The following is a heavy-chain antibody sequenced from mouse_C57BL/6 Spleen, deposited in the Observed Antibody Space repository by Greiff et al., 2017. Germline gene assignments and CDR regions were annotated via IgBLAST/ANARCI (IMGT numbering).Heavy chain of an antibody. Sequence: EVKLVESGGGLVQPGGSLSLSCAASGFTFTAYYMSWVRQPPGKALEWLGFIRNKANGYTTESSASVKGRFTISRDNSQSILYLQMNALRAEDSATYYCARYDYYDAIDYWGQGTSVTVSS. V-gene: IGHV7-3*01. CDR2: IRNKANGYTT. D-gene: IGHD1-1*01. CDR3: ARYDYYDAIDY. J-gene: IGHJ4*01. CDR1: GFTFTAYY.